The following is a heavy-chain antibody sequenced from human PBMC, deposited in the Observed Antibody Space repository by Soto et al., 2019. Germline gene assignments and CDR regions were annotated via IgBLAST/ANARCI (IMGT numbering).Heavy chain of an antibody. Sequence: QVQLQESGPGLVKPSQTLSLTCTVSGGSISSGDYYWSWIRQPPGKGLEWIGYIYYSGSTYYNPSLKSLVTISVDTCKTQVSLKLSPVTAADAAVYYCARDAEAFLEGAFDILGQGTMVPVSS. J-gene: IGHJ3*02. CDR2: IYYSGST. V-gene: IGHV4-30-4*01. CDR3: ARDAEAFLEGAFDI. D-gene: IGHD1-1*01. CDR1: GGSISSGDYY.